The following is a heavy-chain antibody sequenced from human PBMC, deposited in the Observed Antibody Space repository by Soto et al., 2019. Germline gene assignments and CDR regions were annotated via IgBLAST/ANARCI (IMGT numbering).Heavy chain of an antibody. Sequence: QVQLQESGPGLVKPSQTLSLTCTVSGGSISSGGYYWSWIRQHPGKGLEWIGYIYSSAYTYYNPSLKSRVTTSVDMSKNQFSLKLSSVTAADTAVYYCARGRRFGDNGSGIDYWGQGTLVTVSS. CDR1: GGSISSGGYY. V-gene: IGHV4-31*03. D-gene: IGHD3-10*01. CDR2: IYSSAYT. J-gene: IGHJ4*02. CDR3: ARGRRFGDNGSGIDY.